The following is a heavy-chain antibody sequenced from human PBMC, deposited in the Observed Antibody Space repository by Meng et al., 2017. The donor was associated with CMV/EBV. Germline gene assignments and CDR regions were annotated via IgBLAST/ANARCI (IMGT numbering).Heavy chain of an antibody. CDR3: ARAPPFYYYGMDV. V-gene: IGHV3-72*01. CDR2: TRNKANSYTT. Sequence: GGSLRLSCAASGFTFSAHYMDWVRQAPGKGLEWVGRTRNKANSYTTEYAASVKGRFTISRDDSKNSLYLQMNSLKTEDTAVYYCARAPPFYYYGMDVWGQGTTVTVSS. CDR1: GFTFSAHY. J-gene: IGHJ6*02.